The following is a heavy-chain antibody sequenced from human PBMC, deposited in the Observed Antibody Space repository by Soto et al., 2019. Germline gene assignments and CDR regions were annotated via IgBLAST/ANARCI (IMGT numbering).Heavy chain of an antibody. D-gene: IGHD5-12*01. CDR2: INPRDGST. V-gene: IGHV1-46*02. Sequence: QVQLVQSGAEVKKPGASVKVSCKASGYTFNTYYMHWVRQAPGQGLEWMGIINPRDGSTSYAQNFQGRVTMTRDTSTTTVYMELSSLRFEDTAVYYCAREAYSGYGNHAFDIWGQGTMVTVSS. CDR3: AREAYSGYGNHAFDI. J-gene: IGHJ3*02. CDR1: GYTFNTYY.